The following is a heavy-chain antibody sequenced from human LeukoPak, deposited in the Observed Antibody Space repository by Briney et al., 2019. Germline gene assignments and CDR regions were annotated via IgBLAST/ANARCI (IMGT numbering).Heavy chain of an antibody. CDR2: IKQDGSER. Sequence: GGSLRLSCVASGLTFSNYWLTWVRQAPGKGLEWVANIKQDGSERYYVDSVRGRFTISRDNAKNSLYLEVISLRAEDTAVYYCAREISSWYRTEGRFDPWGQGTLVTVSS. J-gene: IGHJ5*02. CDR3: AREISSWYRTEGRFDP. D-gene: IGHD6-13*01. V-gene: IGHV3-7*01. CDR1: GLTFSNYW.